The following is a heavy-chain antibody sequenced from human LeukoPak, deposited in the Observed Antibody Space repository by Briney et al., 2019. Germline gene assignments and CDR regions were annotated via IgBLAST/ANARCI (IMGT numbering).Heavy chain of an antibody. CDR2: ISGDVQTT. CDR3: AKDGYYSSANHFARLHFDL. D-gene: IGHD3-3*01. Sequence: GGSLRLSCEASGFTFSTHAMNWIRQTPGKGLEWLSVISGDVQTTTYASSVKGRFTISRVNPKNTLYLEMNSLRVEDTAIYYCAKDGYYSSANHFARLHFDLWGRGTRVTVSS. V-gene: IGHV3-23*01. CDR1: GFTFSTHA. J-gene: IGHJ2*01.